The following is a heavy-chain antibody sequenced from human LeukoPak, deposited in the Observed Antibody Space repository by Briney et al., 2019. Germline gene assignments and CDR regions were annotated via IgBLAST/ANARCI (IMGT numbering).Heavy chain of an antibody. CDR1: GYTFTSYG. CDR3: ARHGGGSYYYFDY. Sequence: KVSCKASGYTFTSYGISWVRQMPGKGLEWMGRIDPSDSYTNYSPSFQGHVTISADNSISTVYLQWSSLKASDTAKYYCARHGGGSYYYFDYWGQGTLVTVSA. D-gene: IGHD1-26*01. CDR2: IDPSDSYT. J-gene: IGHJ4*02. V-gene: IGHV5-10-1*01.